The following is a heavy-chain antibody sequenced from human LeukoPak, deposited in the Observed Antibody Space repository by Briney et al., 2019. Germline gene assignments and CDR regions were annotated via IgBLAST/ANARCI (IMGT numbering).Heavy chain of an antibody. V-gene: IGHV4-30-4*08. CDR1: GGSISSGDYY. D-gene: IGHD3-10*01. J-gene: IGHJ4*02. CDR2: IYYSGST. CDR3: ARFMYYYGSGVDY. Sequence: SQTLSLTCTVSGGSISSGDYYWSWIRQPPGKGLEWIGYIYYSGSTYYNPSLKSRVTISVDTSKNQFSLKLSSVTAADTAVYYCARFMYYYGSGVDYWGQGTLVTVSS.